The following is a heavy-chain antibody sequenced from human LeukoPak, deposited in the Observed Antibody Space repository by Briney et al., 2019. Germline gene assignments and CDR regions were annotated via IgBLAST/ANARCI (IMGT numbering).Heavy chain of an antibody. CDR2: MYLSGTT. V-gene: IGHV4-4*02. Sequence: GSLTLSCVASGFTFNNYAMSWVRQPPGKGLEWIGEMYLSGTTHSNPSVKSRVTISIDKSKNQFFLNLSSVTAADTAVYYCAGLVGRYSSGLYYYYFDYWGQGTLVTVSS. CDR1: GFTFNNYAM. D-gene: IGHD3-22*01. J-gene: IGHJ4*02. CDR3: AGLVGRYSSGLYYYYFDY.